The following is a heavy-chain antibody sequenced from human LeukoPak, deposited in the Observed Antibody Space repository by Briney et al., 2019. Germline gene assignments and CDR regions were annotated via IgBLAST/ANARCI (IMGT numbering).Heavy chain of an antibody. Sequence: GGSLRLSCAASGFTFSTYNMNWVRQAPGKGLEWVSSISSSSSYIYYADSVKGRFTISRDNAKNSLYLQMNSLRAEDTAVYYCARDHSYYFGSQTSTLDVWGQGTAVTVSS. CDR3: ARDHSYYFGSQTSTLDV. D-gene: IGHD3-10*01. J-gene: IGHJ6*02. CDR2: ISSSSSYI. V-gene: IGHV3-21*04. CDR1: GFTFSTYN.